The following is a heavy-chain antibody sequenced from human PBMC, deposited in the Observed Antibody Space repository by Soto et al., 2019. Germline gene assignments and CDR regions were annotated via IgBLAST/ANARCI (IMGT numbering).Heavy chain of an antibody. CDR1: GGSFSGYY. D-gene: IGHD3-10*01. J-gene: IGHJ5*02. CDR3: ARDHRITMVRGVIGGDTNWFDP. CDR2: INHSGST. V-gene: IGHV4-34*01. Sequence: SETLSLTCAVYGGSFSGYYWSWIRQPPGKGLEWIGEINHSGSTNYNPSLKSRVTISVDTSKNQFSLKLSSVTAADTAVYYCARDHRITMVRGVIGGDTNWFDPWGQGTLVTVS.